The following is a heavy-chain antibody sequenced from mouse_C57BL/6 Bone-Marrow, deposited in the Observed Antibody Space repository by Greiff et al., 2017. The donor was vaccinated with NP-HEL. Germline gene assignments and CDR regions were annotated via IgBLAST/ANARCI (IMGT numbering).Heavy chain of an antibody. V-gene: IGHV1-81*01. CDR3: ARNYGRYYYAMDY. D-gene: IGHD1-1*02. CDR1: GYTFTSYG. Sequence: QVQLQQSGAELARPGASVKLSCKASGYTFTSYGISWVKQRTGQGLEWIGEIYPRSGNTYYNEKFKGKATLTADKSSSTAYMELRSLTSEDSAVYFCARNYGRYYYAMDYWGKGTSVTVSS. CDR2: IYPRSGNT. J-gene: IGHJ4*01.